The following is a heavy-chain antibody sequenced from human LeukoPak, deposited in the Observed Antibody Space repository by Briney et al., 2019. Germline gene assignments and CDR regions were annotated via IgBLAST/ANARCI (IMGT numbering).Heavy chain of an antibody. CDR2: IYYSGST. CDR1: GGSISSSSYY. Sequence: SETLSLTCTVSGGSISSSSYYWGWLRQPPGKGLEWIGSIYYSGSTYYNPSLKSRVTISVDTSKNLFSLKLSSVTAADTAVHYCARALLCGGDCYPPYYFDYWGQGTLVTVSS. V-gene: IGHV4-39*01. D-gene: IGHD2-21*02. J-gene: IGHJ4*02. CDR3: ARALLCGGDCYPPYYFDY.